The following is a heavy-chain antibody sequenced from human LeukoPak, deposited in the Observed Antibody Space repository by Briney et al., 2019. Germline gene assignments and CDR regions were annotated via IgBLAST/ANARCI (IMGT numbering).Heavy chain of an antibody. V-gene: IGHV3-74*01. CDR1: GFTFSNSW. J-gene: IGHJ4*02. D-gene: IGHD5-12*01. CDR2: INERGSST. Sequence: GGSLRLSCAASGFTFSNSWLHRVRQAPGKGLVWVSRINERGSSTSYADSVKGRFTISRDNAKNTLYLQMNNLRADDTAVYYCAGGRLVATSKAVAIDYWGQGTLVTVSS. CDR3: AGGRLVATSKAVAIDY.